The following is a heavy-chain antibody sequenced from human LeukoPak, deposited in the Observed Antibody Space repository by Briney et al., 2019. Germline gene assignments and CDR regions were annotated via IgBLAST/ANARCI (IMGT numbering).Heavy chain of an antibody. V-gene: IGHV3-9*01. CDR1: GFTFDVYA. D-gene: IGHD7-27*01. CDR2: ISWNSGSI. CDR3: ARSTAGEVYYGMDV. J-gene: IGHJ6*02. Sequence: GGSLRLSCAASGFTFDVYAMHWVRQAPGKGLEWVSGISWNSGSIGYADSVKGRFTISRDNAKNSLYLQMNSLRAEDTALYYCARSTAGEVYYGMDVWGQGTTVTVSS.